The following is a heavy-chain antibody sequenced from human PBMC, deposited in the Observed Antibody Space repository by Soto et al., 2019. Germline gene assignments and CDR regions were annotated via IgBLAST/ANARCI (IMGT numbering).Heavy chain of an antibody. V-gene: IGHV3-23*01. CDR1: GFTFGTTD. J-gene: IGHJ5*02. Sequence: GESLRLSCAASGFTFGTTDMSWVRQAPGEGLEWVSTIDGSGGITYYADSVKGRFTISRDNSRNTVYLQMNSLRGDDTALYYCVKNSGWFNTWGQGALVTVSS. CDR3: VKNSGWFNT. CDR2: IDGSGGIT. D-gene: IGHD3-10*01.